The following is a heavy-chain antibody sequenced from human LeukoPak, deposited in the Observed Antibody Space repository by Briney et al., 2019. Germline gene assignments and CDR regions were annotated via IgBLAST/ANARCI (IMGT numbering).Heavy chain of an antibody. CDR2: IRSKANSYAT. D-gene: IGHD2-2*01. Sequence: GGSLRLSCAASGFTFSGSAMHWVRQASGKGLEWVGRIRSKANSYATAYAASVKGRFTISRDDSKNTAYLQMNGLKTEDTAVYYCTRYHCSSTSCYPFGDYWGQGTLVTVSS. CDR3: TRYHCSSTSCYPFGDY. J-gene: IGHJ4*02. V-gene: IGHV3-73*01. CDR1: GFTFSGSA.